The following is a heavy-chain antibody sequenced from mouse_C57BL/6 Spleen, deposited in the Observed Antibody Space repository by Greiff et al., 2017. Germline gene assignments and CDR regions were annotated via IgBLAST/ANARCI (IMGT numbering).Heavy chain of an antibody. Sequence: VQLVESGPELVKPGASVKISCKASGYAFSSSWMNWVKQRPGKGLEWIGRIYPGDGDTNYNGKFKGKATLTADKSSSTAYMQLSSLTSADSAVYFCARSSSSGPFDYWGQGTTLTVSS. V-gene: IGHV1-82*01. CDR1: GYAFSSSW. CDR3: ARSSSSGPFDY. J-gene: IGHJ2*01. D-gene: IGHD3-2*02. CDR2: IYPGDGDT.